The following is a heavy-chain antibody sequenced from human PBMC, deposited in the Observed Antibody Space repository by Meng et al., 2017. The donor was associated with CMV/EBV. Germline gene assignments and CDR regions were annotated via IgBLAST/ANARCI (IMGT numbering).Heavy chain of an antibody. V-gene: IGHV4-30-4*08. CDR3: AREEIGLDP. Sequence: QVPLQESGPGLVNPAQPPSLTCTVSAGSISSGYYSWSWIRQPPGKGLEWIGYIYYSGSTYYNPSLKSRVTISVDTSKNQFSLKLSSVTAADTAVYYCAREEIGLDPWGQGTLVTVSS. J-gene: IGHJ5*02. CDR1: AGSISSGYYS. CDR2: IYYSGST. D-gene: IGHD3/OR15-3a*01.